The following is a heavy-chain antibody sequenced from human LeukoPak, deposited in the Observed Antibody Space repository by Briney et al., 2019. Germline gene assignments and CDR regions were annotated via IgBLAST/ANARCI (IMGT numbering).Heavy chain of an antibody. D-gene: IGHD3-10*01. CDR3: TSDTFGEHDR. V-gene: IGHV3-74*01. Sequence: PGGSLSLSCAACGFTFSSYWLHWVRQAPGKGLVWVSRITPDGSTTTYADSVKGRFAISRDNAKNTLFLQMNNLRAEDTALYYCTSDTFGEHDRGGQGTLVSVSS. CDR1: GFTFSSYW. CDR2: ITPDGSTT. J-gene: IGHJ5*02.